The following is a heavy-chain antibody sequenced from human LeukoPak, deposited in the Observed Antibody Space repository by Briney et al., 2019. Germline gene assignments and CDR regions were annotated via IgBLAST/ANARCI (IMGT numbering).Heavy chain of an antibody. CDR3: TTDPYDSSGYYSLVGY. D-gene: IGHD3-22*01. V-gene: IGHV3-15*01. Sequence: GGSLRLSCAASGFTLSNAWMSWLRQAPGKGLAWVGRIKLKTDGGTTDYAAPVKGRFTISRDDSKNTLYLQMNSLKTEDTAVYYCTTDPYDSSGYYSLVGYWGQGTLVTVSS. J-gene: IGHJ4*02. CDR1: GFTLSNAW. CDR2: IKLKTDGGTT.